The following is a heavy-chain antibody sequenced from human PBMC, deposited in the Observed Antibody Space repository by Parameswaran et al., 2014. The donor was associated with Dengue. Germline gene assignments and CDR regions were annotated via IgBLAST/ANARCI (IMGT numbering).Heavy chain of an antibody. D-gene: IGHD4/OR15-4a*01. V-gene: IGHV4-30-4*01. CDR3: AREIPNADYFDY. CDR2: IYYSGNT. Sequence: PGKGLEWIGYIYYSGNTYYNPSLKSRLTISVDMSKNQFSLKLSSVTAADTAVYYCAREIPNADYFDYWGQGTLVTVSS. J-gene: IGHJ4*02.